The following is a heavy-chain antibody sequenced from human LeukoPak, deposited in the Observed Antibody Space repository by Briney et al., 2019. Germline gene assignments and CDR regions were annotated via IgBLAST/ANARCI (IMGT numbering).Heavy chain of an antibody. CDR3: ARRPYCGGDCYTNNWFDP. J-gene: IGHJ5*02. V-gene: IGHV5-51*01. D-gene: IGHD2-21*01. Sequence: GESLKISCKGSGYSFTSYWIGWVRHMPGKGLECMGIIYPGDSDTRYSPSFQGQVTISADKSISTAYLQWSSLKASDTAMYYCARRPYCGGDCYTNNWFDPWGQGTLVTVSS. CDR1: GYSFTSYW. CDR2: IYPGDSDT.